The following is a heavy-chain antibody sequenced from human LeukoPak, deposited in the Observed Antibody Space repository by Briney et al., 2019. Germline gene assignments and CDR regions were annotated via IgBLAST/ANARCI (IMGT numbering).Heavy chain of an antibody. Sequence: SETLSLTCTVSGGSISSSSYYWGWIRQPPGKGLEWIGSIYYSGSTYYNPSLKSRVTISVDTSKNQFSLKLSSVTAADTAVYYCARLNYDSSGYYLRGRFDPWGQGTLVTVSS. V-gene: IGHV4-39*01. J-gene: IGHJ5*02. CDR1: GGSISSSSYY. CDR2: IYYSGST. CDR3: ARLNYDSSGYYLRGRFDP. D-gene: IGHD3-22*01.